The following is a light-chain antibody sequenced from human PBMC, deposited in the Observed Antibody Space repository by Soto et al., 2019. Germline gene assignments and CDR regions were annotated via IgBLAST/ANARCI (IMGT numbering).Light chain of an antibody. CDR3: ETWDRNTPV. V-gene: IGLV4-60*03. CDR1: SGHSTYI. J-gene: IGLJ7*01. Sequence: QLVLTQSSSASASLGSSVNLTCTLSSGHSTYIIAWHQQQPGKAPRFLMKLEGSGTYHKGSGVPDRFSGSSSGADRYLTISNLQSEDEADYYCETWDRNTPVFGGGTQLTVL. CDR2: LEGSGTY.